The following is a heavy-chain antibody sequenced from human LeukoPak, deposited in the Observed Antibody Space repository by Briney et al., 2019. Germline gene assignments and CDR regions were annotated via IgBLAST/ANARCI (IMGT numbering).Heavy chain of an antibody. CDR3: ARVYYYDSSGSYWGYFDY. D-gene: IGHD3-22*01. CDR1: GGSISSYY. V-gene: IGHV4-59*01. Sequence: SETLSLTCTVSGGSISSYYWSWIRRPPGKGLEWIGYIYYSGSTNYNPSLKSRVTISVDTSKNQFSLKLSSVTAADTAVYYCARVYYYDSSGSYWGYFDYWGQGTLVTVSS. CDR2: IYYSGST. J-gene: IGHJ4*02.